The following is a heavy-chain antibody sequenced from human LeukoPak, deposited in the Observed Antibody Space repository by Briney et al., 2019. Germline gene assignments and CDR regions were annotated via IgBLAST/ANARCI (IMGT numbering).Heavy chain of an antibody. J-gene: IGHJ4*02. V-gene: IGHV4-34*01. CDR3: ARGRGRRQYYDWRRLGELSYFDY. D-gene: IGHD3-16*02. CDR2: INHSGST. CDR1: GGSFSGYY. Sequence: PSETLSLTCAVYGGSFSGYYWSWIRQPPGKGLEWIGEINHSGSTNYNPSLKSRVTISVDTSKNQFSLKPSSVTAADTAVYYCARGRGRRQYYDWRRLGELSYFDYWGQGTLVTVSS.